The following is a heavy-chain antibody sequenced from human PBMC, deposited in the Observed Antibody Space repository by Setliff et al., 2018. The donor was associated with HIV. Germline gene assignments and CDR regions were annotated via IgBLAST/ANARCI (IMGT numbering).Heavy chain of an antibody. Sequence: SETLSLTCTVSGGSFTTYYWGWLRQPPGKELEWIGYFYTSGSTNYNPSLKSRVTISIDTSKNQFSLKLNAVTAADTAVYYCARRPPLTTGREYYFDFWGQGTLVTVSS. D-gene: IGHD1-1*01. CDR3: ARRPPLTTGREYYFDF. CDR1: GGSFTTYY. J-gene: IGHJ4*02. V-gene: IGHV4-4*09. CDR2: FYTSGST.